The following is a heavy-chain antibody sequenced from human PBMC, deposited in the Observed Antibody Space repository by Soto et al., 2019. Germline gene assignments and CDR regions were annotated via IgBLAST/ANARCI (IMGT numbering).Heavy chain of an antibody. CDR1: GFILSTYT. J-gene: IGHJ4*02. D-gene: IGHD3-10*01. Sequence: QVQLVESGGGVVQPGRSLRLSCAASGFILSTYTMHWVRQAPGKGLEWVTLISYDGSNKYYADSVKGRFTISRDNSRNTLYLQMNSLRAEDTAVYYCARVWFGEVSFGGVDYWGQGTLVTVSS. CDR3: ARVWFGEVSFGGVDY. CDR2: ISYDGSNK. V-gene: IGHV3-30-3*01.